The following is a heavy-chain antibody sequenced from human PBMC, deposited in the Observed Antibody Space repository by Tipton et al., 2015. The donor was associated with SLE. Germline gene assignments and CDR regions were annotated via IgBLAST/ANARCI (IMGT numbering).Heavy chain of an antibody. Sequence: GSLRLSCAASGFTFSSYGMHWVRQAPGKGLEWVAFIRYDGSNKYYADSVKGRFTISRDNSKNTLYLQMNSLRAEDTAVYYCANPQYDYGDPPNYWGQGTLVTVSS. V-gene: IGHV3-30*02. D-gene: IGHD4-17*01. CDR2: IRYDGSNK. CDR3: ANPQYDYGDPPNY. CDR1: GFTFSSYG. J-gene: IGHJ4*02.